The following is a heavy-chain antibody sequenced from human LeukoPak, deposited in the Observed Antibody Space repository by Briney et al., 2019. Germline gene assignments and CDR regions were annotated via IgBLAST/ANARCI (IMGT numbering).Heavy chain of an antibody. Sequence: GGSLRLSCAASGFTFSSYGMHWVRQAPGKGLEWVAFIRYDGSNKYYADSVKGRFTISRDNSKNTLYLQMNSLRAEDTAVYYCAKKMGLYYDFWSGYYAFDIWGQGTMVTVSS. D-gene: IGHD3-3*01. V-gene: IGHV3-30*02. J-gene: IGHJ3*02. CDR3: AKKMGLYYDFWSGYYAFDI. CDR2: IRYDGSNK. CDR1: GFTFSSYG.